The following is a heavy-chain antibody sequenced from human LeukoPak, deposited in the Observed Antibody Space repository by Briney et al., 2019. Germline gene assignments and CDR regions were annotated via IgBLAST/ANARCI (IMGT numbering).Heavy chain of an antibody. CDR2: IIPIFGTA. Sequence: GSSVKVSCKASGGTFSSYAISWVRQAPGQGLEWMGGIIPIFGTANCAQKFQGRVTITADKSTSTAYMELSSLRSEDTAVYYCAVRYCSSTSCYSNDAFDTWGQGTMVTVSS. CDR1: GGTFSSYA. D-gene: IGHD2-2*01. V-gene: IGHV1-69*06. J-gene: IGHJ3*02. CDR3: AVRYCSSTSCYSNDAFDT.